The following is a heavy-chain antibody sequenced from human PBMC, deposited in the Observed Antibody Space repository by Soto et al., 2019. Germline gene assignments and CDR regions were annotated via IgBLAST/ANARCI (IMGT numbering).Heavy chain of an antibody. J-gene: IGHJ5*02. V-gene: IGHV1-18*01. CDR1: GYTFTSYG. CDR3: ARVKGIAVAGPGGFDP. D-gene: IGHD6-19*01. Sequence: ASVKVSCKASGYTFTSYGISWVPQAPGQGLEWMGWISAYNGNTNYAQKLQGRVTMTTDTSTSTAYMELRSLRSDDTAVYYCARVKGIAVAGPGGFDPWGQGTLVTAPQ. CDR2: ISAYNGNT.